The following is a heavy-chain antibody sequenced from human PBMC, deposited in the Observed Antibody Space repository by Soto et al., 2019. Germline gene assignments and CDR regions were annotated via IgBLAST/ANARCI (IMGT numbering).Heavy chain of an antibody. CDR1: GVTFTKYA. Sequence: EVQLLESGGGLVQPGGSLRLSCAVSGVTFTKYAMSWVCQAPGKGLEWVSAISGSGSATHYADSVKGRFTISRDNSKYTLSLQMNSLRVEDTAIYFCAKRSGFDSGLFDYWGQGTLVTVSS. V-gene: IGHV3-23*01. D-gene: IGHD5-12*01. CDR2: ISGSGSAT. J-gene: IGHJ4*02. CDR3: AKRSGFDSGLFDY.